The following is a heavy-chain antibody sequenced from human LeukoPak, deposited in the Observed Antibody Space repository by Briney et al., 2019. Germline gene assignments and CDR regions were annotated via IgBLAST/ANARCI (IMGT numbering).Heavy chain of an antibody. J-gene: IGHJ3*01. D-gene: IGHD5-18*01. CDR2: INSDGSTS. Sequence: PGGSLRLSCAASGFTFSNYWMHWVRQAPGKGPVWVSRINSDGSTSTYADSVKGRLTISRDNAKNTLYLQMNSLRVEDTAVYYCARDRIQQWYDAYDLWGQGTLVSVSS. CDR3: ARDRIQQWYDAYDL. CDR1: GFTFSNYW. V-gene: IGHV3-74*01.